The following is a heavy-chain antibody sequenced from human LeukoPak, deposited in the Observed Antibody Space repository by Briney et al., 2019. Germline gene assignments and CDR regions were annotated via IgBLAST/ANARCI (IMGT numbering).Heavy chain of an antibody. CDR2: IKHEGSEK. Sequence: GGSLRLSCAASGFTFSSYWMSWVRQAPGKGLEWVANIKHEGSEKKYVDSVKGRFTISRDNAKNSLYLQMNSLRAEDTAVYYCARGSDILYYWGQGTLVTVSS. D-gene: IGHD3-9*01. CDR1: GFTFSSYW. J-gene: IGHJ4*02. V-gene: IGHV3-7*01. CDR3: ARGSDILYY.